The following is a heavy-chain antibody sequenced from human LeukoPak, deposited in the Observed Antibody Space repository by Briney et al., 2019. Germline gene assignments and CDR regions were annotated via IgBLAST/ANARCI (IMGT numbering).Heavy chain of an antibody. D-gene: IGHD6-19*01. V-gene: IGHV1-18*04. Sequence: GASVKVSCKASGYTFNTYGINWVRQAPGQGLEWMGWISAYNGNTDYAQKLQGRVTMTTDTSTSTAYMELRSLRSDDTAVYYCARSFIAVAGTGEYFDLWGRGTLVTVSS. CDR1: GYTFNTYG. CDR2: ISAYNGNT. CDR3: ARSFIAVAGTGEYFDL. J-gene: IGHJ2*01.